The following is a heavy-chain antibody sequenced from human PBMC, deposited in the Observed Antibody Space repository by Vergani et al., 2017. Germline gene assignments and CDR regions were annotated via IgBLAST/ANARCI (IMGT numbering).Heavy chain of an antibody. J-gene: IGHJ5*02. D-gene: IGHD1-1*01. Sequence: EVQLVQSGAEVKKAGESLKISCEGAGYIFPSYWLGWVRQKHGKGLEWMGIIYPGDSDVRYNPSFQGQVTISAEKAINTAYLEWSSLKVSDTAMYFCARHSTGETGRGFDPWGQGTQVTVSS. V-gene: IGHV5-51*01. CDR3: ARHSTGETGRGFDP. CDR1: GYIFPSYW. CDR2: IYPGDSDV.